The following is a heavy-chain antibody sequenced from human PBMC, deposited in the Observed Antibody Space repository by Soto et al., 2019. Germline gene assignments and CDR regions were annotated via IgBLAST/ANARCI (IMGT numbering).Heavy chain of an antibody. J-gene: IGHJ4*02. CDR3: ARHMHFGVVVAATTDY. D-gene: IGHD2-15*01. CDR1: GYSFTSYR. Sequence: PGESLKISCKGSGYSFTSYRISWVRQMPGKGLEWMGRIDPSDSYTNYSPSFQGHVTISADKSISTAYLQWSSLKASDTAMYYCARHMHFGVVVAATTDYWGQGTLVTVSS. V-gene: IGHV5-10-1*01. CDR2: IDPSDSYT.